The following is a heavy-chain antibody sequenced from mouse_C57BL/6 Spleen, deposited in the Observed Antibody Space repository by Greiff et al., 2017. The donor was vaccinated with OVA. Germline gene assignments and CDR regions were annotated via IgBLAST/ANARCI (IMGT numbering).Heavy chain of an antibody. V-gene: IGHV2-2*01. J-gene: IGHJ3*01. D-gene: IGHD4-1*01. Sequence: QVQLQQSGPGLVQPSQSLSITCTVSGFSLTSYGVHWVRQSPGKGLEWLGVIWSGGSPDYNAAFISRLSISKDNSTRQVFFKMNSRQADEKAIDYCARPGTRAWFAYGGQGTLVTVSA. CDR3: ARPGTRAWFAY. CDR1: GFSLTSYG. CDR2: IWSGGSP.